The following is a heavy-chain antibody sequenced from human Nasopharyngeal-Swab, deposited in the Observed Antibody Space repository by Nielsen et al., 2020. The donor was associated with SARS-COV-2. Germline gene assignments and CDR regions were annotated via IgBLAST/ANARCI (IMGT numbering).Heavy chain of an antibody. V-gene: IGHV1-2*04. CDR2: INPNSGGT. CDR3: ARGGPGYCSSTSCYGNWFDP. J-gene: IGHJ5*02. D-gene: IGHD2-2*01. Sequence: WVRQAPGQGLEGMGWINPNSGGTNYARKFQGWVTMTRDTSISTAYMELSRLRSEDTAVYYCARGGPGYCSSTSCYGNWFDPWGQGTLVTVSS.